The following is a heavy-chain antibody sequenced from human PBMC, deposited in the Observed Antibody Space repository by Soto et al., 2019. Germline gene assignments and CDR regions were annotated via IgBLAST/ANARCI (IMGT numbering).Heavy chain of an antibody. CDR2: IVPVFGRP. J-gene: IGHJ4*02. CDR1: GGSFSNFG. V-gene: IGHV1-69*13. Sequence: SVKVSCKASGGSFSNFGISWVRQAPGQGLEWMGGIVPVFGRPNYAQRFRGRLTITADESTSTGYMELISLSSDDTAVYYCAREGSGYNFWGQGTQVTVSS. D-gene: IGHD5-12*01. CDR3: AREGSGYNF.